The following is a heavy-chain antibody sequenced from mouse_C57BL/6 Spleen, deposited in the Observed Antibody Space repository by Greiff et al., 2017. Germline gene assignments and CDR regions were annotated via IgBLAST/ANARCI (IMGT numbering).Heavy chain of an antibody. V-gene: IGHV14-4*01. CDR2: IDPEDGDT. CDR3: TGGWLRRGFAY. J-gene: IGHJ3*01. D-gene: IGHD2-2*01. Sequence: EVQLQQSGAELVRPGASVTLSCTASGFNIKDDYMHWVKQRPEQGLEWIGWIDPEDGDTEYASKFQGKATITADTSSNTAYLKLSSLTSEDTAVYYCTGGWLRRGFAYWGQGTLVTVSA. CDR1: GFNIKDDY.